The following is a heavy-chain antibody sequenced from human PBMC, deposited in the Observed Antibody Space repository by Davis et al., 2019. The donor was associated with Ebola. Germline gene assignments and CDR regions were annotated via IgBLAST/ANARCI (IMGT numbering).Heavy chain of an antibody. CDR2: IYYRGNT. CDR1: GGSISTGDFY. J-gene: IGHJ6*02. Sequence: SETLSLTCTVSGGSISTGDFYWAWIRQPPGKGLEWIGYIYYRGNTYYNPSLDSRVTISVDTSKNQFSLKLSSVTAADTAVYYCASLSRRDYCSGNSCLGGFYYYYTMDVWGQGTTVTVSS. D-gene: IGHD2-15*01. V-gene: IGHV4-30-4*08. CDR3: ASLSRRDYCSGNSCLGGFYYYYTMDV.